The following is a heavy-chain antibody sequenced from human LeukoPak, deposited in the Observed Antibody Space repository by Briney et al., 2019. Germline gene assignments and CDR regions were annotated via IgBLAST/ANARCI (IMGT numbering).Heavy chain of an antibody. V-gene: IGHV1-2*02. Sequence: ASVKVSCTASGYTFTGYYIHWVRQAPGQGLEWMGWINPSSGVTNYAQKFQGRVTMTRDTSIGTAYMELSRIRSDDTAVYYCARDVIAATHYYFYGVDVWGQGTTVTVSS. J-gene: IGHJ6*02. CDR3: ARDVIAATHYYFYGVDV. CDR2: INPSSGVT. CDR1: GYTFTGYY. D-gene: IGHD2-15*01.